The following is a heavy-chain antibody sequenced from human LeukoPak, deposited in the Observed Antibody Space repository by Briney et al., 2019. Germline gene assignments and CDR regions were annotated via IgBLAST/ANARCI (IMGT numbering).Heavy chain of an antibody. CDR1: GFTFSSYG. J-gene: IGHJ4*02. V-gene: IGHV3-30*02. CDR3: AKENRGPFDY. CDR2: IWYGGSNK. D-gene: IGHD3-10*01. Sequence: GGSLRLSSAASGFTFSSYGMHWVRQAPGKGLEWVAVIWYGGSNKYYADSVKGRFTISRDNSKNTLYLQMNSLRAEDTAVYYCAKENRGPFDYWGQGTLVTVSS.